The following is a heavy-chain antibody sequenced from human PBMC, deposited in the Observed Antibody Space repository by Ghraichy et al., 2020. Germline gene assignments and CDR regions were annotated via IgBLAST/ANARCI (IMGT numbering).Heavy chain of an antibody. CDR1: GGSISSYY. D-gene: IGHD3-22*01. Sequence: LSLTCTVSGGSISSYYWSWIRQPAGKGLEWIGRIYTSGSTNYNPSLKSRVTMSVDTSKNQFSLKLSSVTAADTAVYYCARGGGDYDSSGYHPYYYYYMDVWGKGTTVTVSS. CDR2: IYTSGST. J-gene: IGHJ6*03. CDR3: ARGGGDYDSSGYHPYYYYYMDV. V-gene: IGHV4-4*07.